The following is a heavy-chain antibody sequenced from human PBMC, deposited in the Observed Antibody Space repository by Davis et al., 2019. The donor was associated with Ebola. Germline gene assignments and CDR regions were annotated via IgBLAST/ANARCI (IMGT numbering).Heavy chain of an antibody. CDR3: ARHAPHSGGWYLAWLDP. Sequence: MPSETLSLTCAVYGGSFSAYYWTWIRQPPGKGLEWIGDIDHSGSTNYNPSLKSRVTISVDTSKNQFSLRLRSVTAADTAVYYCARHAPHSGGWYLAWLDPWGQGTVVTVSS. J-gene: IGHJ5*02. D-gene: IGHD6-19*01. CDR2: IDHSGST. CDR1: GGSFSAYY. V-gene: IGHV4-34*01.